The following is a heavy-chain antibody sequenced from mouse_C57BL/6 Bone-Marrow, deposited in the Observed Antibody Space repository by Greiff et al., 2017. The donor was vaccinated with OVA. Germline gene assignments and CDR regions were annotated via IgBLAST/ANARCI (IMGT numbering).Heavy chain of an antibody. CDR3: ARKAGRKRLAWFAY. D-gene: IGHD4-1*01. Sequence: QVQLQQPGAELVRPGTSVKLSCKASGYTFTSYWMHWVKQRPGQGLEWIGVIDPSDSYTNYNQKFKGKATLTVDTPSSTAYMQLSSLTSEDSAVYYCARKAGRKRLAWFAYWGQGTLVTVSA. CDR2: IDPSDSYT. V-gene: IGHV1-59*01. CDR1: GYTFTSYW. J-gene: IGHJ3*01.